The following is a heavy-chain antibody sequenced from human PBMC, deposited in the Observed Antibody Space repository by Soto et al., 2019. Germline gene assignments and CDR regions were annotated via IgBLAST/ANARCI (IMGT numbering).Heavy chain of an antibody. CDR1: GGSISSYY. J-gene: IGHJ4*02. CDR2: IYYSGST. Sequence: QVQLQESGPGLVKPSETLSLTCTVSGGSISSYYWSWIRQPPGKGLEWIGYIYYSGSTNYNPSLTTRGTKSVDTCQSRCSLKLSSVTAADTAVYYCARQTSMSTFGGVIVTANLDCWGQRTRVTLSS. CDR3: ARQTSMSTFGGVIVTANLDC. D-gene: IGHD3-16*02. V-gene: IGHV4-59*08.